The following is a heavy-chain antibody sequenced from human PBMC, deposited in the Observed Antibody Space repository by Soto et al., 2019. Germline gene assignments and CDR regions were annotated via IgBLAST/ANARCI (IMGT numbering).Heavy chain of an antibody. D-gene: IGHD3-9*01. CDR1: GYTFTSYY. J-gene: IGHJ6*03. V-gene: IGHV1-46*03. CDR2: INPSGGST. CDR3: ASRGNYDTRYYYYYYMDV. Sequence: GASVKVSFKASGYTFTSYYMHWVRQAPGQGLEWMGIINPSGGSTSYAQKFQGRVTMTRDTSTSTVYMELSSLRSEDTAVYYCASRGNYDTRYYYYYYMDVWGKGTTVTVSS.